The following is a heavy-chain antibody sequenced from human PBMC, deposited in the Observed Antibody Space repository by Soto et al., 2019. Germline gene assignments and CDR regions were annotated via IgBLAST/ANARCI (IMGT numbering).Heavy chain of an antibody. CDR1: GFTFSSYA. V-gene: IGHV3-23*01. Sequence: GGSLRLSCAASGFTFSSYAMSWVRQAPGKGLEWVSAISGSGGSTYYADSVKGRFTISRDNSKNTLYLQMNSLRAEDTAVYYCAKSSRVTMIVVVITAPFDYWGQGTLVTVSS. CDR2: ISGSGGST. D-gene: IGHD3-22*01. J-gene: IGHJ4*02. CDR3: AKSSRVTMIVVVITAPFDY.